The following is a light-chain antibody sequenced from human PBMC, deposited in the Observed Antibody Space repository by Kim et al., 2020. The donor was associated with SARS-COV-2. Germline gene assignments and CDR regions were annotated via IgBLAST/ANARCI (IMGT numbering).Light chain of an antibody. Sequence: QSALTQPASVSGSPGQSITISCTGTSSDVGGYNYVSWYQQHPGKAPKLMIYDVSNRPSGVSNRFSGSKSGNTASLTISGLQAEDEADYYCSSYTSSRTLEIGGGTKLTVL. J-gene: IGLJ2*01. CDR3: SSYTSSRTLE. V-gene: IGLV2-14*03. CDR1: SSDVGGYNY. CDR2: DVS.